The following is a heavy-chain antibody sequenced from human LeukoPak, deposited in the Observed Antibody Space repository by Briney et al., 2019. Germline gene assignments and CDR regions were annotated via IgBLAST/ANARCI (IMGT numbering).Heavy chain of an antibody. CDR3: AKDSWSTATRLLSSRLGLIDY. D-gene: IGHD6-6*01. V-gene: IGHV3-30-3*01. CDR2: ISYDGSNK. CDR1: GFTFSSYA. J-gene: IGHJ4*02. Sequence: GRSLRLSCAASGFTFSSYAMHWVRQAPGKGLEWVAVISYDGSNKYYADSVKGRSTISRDNSKNTLYLQMNSLRVEDTSVYFCAKDSWSTATRLLSSRLGLIDYWGQGTLVTVSS.